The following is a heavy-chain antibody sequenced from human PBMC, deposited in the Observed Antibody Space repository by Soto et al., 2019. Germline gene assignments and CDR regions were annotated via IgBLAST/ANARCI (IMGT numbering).Heavy chain of an antibody. CDR3: ARESDGNWFDP. Sequence: PSETLSLTCAVSGGSISSYYWSWIRQPPGKGLEWIGYIYYSGSTNYNPSLKSRVTISVDTSKNQFSLKLSSVTAADTAVYYCARESDGNWFDPWGQGTLVTVSS. CDR2: IYYSGST. J-gene: IGHJ5*02. CDR1: GGSISSYY. V-gene: IGHV4-59*01.